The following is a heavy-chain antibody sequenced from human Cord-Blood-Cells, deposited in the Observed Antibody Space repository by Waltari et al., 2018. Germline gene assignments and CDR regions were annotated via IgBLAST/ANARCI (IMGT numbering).Heavy chain of an antibody. D-gene: IGHD3-10*01. Sequence: QVQLPQWGAGLLKPSETLSLTCAVYGGSFSGYYWSWIRQPPGKGLEWIGEINHSGSTNYNPSLKSRVTISVDTSKNQFSLKLSSVTAADTAVYYCARRYKILGSGSYYDAFDIWGQGTMVTVSS. CDR2: INHSGST. CDR3: ARRYKILGSGSYYDAFDI. CDR1: GGSFSGYY. V-gene: IGHV4-34*01. J-gene: IGHJ3*02.